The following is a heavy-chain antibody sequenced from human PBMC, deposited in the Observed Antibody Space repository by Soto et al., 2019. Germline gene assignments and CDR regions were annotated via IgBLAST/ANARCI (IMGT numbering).Heavy chain of an antibody. CDR1: GGSISSGGYS. Sequence: QLQLQESGSGLVKPSQTLSLTCAVSGGSISSGGYSWSWIRQPPGKGLEWIGYICHCGSTYYNPSLKSRVTISVDRSKNQFSLKLSSVTAADTAVYYCARGGGGVGMLTLFDYWGQGTLVTVSS. CDR2: ICHCGST. D-gene: IGHD7-27*01. J-gene: IGHJ4*02. CDR3: ARGGGGVGMLTLFDY. V-gene: IGHV4-30-2*01.